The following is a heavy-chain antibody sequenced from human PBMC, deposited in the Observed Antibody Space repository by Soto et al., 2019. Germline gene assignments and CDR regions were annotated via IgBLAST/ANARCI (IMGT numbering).Heavy chain of an antibody. V-gene: IGHV4-31*03. D-gene: IGHD3-22*01. CDR3: ARGATYYYDSTRLYYFDY. Sequence: PSETLSLTCTVSGGSISSGGYYWSWIRQHPGKGLEWIGYIYYSGSTYYNPSLKSRVTISVDTSKNQFSLKLSSVTAADTDVYYCARGATYYYDSTRLYYFDYWGQGTLVTVSS. CDR1: GGSISSGGYY. J-gene: IGHJ4*02. CDR2: IYYSGST.